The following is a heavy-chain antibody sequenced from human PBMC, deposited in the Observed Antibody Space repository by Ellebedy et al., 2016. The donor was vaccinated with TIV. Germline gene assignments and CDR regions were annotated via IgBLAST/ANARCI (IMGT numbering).Heavy chain of an antibody. Sequence: GGSLRLXXAASGFTFSSYVMHWVRQAPGKGLEWVAVLWSDGSNKAYADSVKGRFTISRDTSKDTLYLQMNSLRAEDTAVYYCARHDCGSGSYYSPEFDYWGQGTLVTVSS. J-gene: IGHJ4*02. CDR1: GFTFSSYV. CDR2: LWSDGSNK. V-gene: IGHV3-33*01. D-gene: IGHD3-10*01. CDR3: ARHDCGSGSYYSPEFDY.